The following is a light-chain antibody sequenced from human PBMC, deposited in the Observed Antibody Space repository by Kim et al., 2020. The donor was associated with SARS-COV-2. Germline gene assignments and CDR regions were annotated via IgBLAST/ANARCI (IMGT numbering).Light chain of an antibody. Sequence: SPGERATLSCRASQTVRSSYLAWYQQKPGQAPRLLIYGASNRATDIPDRFSGSGSGTDFTLTISRLEPEDFAVYYCHQYGSSPRTFGQGTKVDIK. CDR1: QTVRSSY. CDR2: GAS. CDR3: HQYGSSPRT. J-gene: IGKJ1*01. V-gene: IGKV3-20*01.